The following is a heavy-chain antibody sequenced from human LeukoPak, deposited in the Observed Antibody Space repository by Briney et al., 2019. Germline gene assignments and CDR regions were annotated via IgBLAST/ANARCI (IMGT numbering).Heavy chain of an antibody. CDR3: AKDAYGDYGFFDY. D-gene: IGHD4-17*01. V-gene: IGHV3-9*01. CDR2: ISWNSGSI. CDR1: GFTFDDYA. J-gene: IGHJ4*02. Sequence: PSGGSLRLSCAASGFTFDDYAMHWVRQAPGKGLEWVSGISWNSGSIGYADSVKGRFTISRDNAKNSLYLQMNSLRAEDTALYYCAKDAYGDYGFFDYWGQGTLVTVSS.